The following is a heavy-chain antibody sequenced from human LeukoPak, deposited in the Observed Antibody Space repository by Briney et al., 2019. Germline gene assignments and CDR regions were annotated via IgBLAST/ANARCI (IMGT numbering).Heavy chain of an antibody. J-gene: IGHJ5*01. CDR1: GFNFDDYA. V-gene: IGHV3-9*01. CDR3: AKDSGSTTHNWFDS. Sequence: PGGSLRLSCAASGFNFDDYAMHWVRQAPGKGLEWVSGITWNSGSKFYADSVKGRFTISRDNAKNSLYLQMNSLRAEDTALYYCAKDSGSTTHNWFDSWGQGTLVTVSS. D-gene: IGHD2-2*01. CDR2: ITWNSGSK.